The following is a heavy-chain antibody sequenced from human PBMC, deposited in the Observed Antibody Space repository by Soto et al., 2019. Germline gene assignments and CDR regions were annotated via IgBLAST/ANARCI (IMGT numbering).Heavy chain of an antibody. CDR2: IIPILGIP. D-gene: IGHD3-9*01. CDR1: GGTFSSYT. CDR3: ARGDDILTGSDY. V-gene: IGHV1-69*02. Sequence: QVQLVQCGAEVKKPGSSVKVSCRASGGTFSSYTISWVRQAPGQGLEWMGRIIPILGIPHYAQKFQGRVMITADISTSTAYMELSSLRSEDTAVYYCARGDDILTGSDYWGQGTLVTVSS. J-gene: IGHJ4*02.